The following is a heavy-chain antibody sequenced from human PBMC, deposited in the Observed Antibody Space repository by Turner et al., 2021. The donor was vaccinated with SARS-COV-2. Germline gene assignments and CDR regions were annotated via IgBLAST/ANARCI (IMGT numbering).Heavy chain of an antibody. J-gene: IGHJ6*02. CDR2: ISSRSSYI. D-gene: IGHD3-3*01. CDR1: GFTFSSYS. CDR3: ARDYYDFWSGYYSYQYGMDV. Sequence: EVQVVESGGGLVKPVGSLRLSCAASGFTFSSYSMNWVRQAPGKGLEWVSTISSRSSYIYYADSVKGRFTISRDNVKNSLYLQMISLRAEDTAVYYCARDYYDFWSGYYSYQYGMDVWGQGTAVTVSS. V-gene: IGHV3-21*01.